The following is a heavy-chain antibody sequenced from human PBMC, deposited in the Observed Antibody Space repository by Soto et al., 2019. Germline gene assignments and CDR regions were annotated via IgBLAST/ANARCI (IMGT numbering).Heavy chain of an antibody. D-gene: IGHD3-22*01. CDR1: GGSFSGYY. CDR2: INHSGST. Sequence: SETLSLTCAVYGGSFSGYYWSWIRQPPGKGLEWIGEINHSGSTNYNPSLKSRVTISVDTSKNQFSLKLSSVTAADTAVYYCARGVYYYDSSGYYWWFDPWGQGTLVTVS. CDR3: ARGVYYYDSSGYYWWFDP. J-gene: IGHJ5*02. V-gene: IGHV4-34*01.